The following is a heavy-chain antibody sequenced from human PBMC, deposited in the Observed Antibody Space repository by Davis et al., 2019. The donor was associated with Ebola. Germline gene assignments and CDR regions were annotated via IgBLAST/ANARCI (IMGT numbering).Heavy chain of an antibody. Sequence: SVKVSCKASGFTFTSSAVQWVRQARGQRLEWIGWIVVGSGNTNYAQKFQGRVTITADESTSTAYMELRSLRSDDTAVYYCARDRRITMIVVVITGPDYWGQGTLVTVSS. CDR1: GFTFTSSA. D-gene: IGHD3-22*01. CDR2: IVVGSGNT. V-gene: IGHV1-58*01. J-gene: IGHJ4*02. CDR3: ARDRRITMIVVVITGPDY.